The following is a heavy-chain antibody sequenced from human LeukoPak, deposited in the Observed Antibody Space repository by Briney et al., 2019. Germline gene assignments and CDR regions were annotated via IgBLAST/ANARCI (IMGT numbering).Heavy chain of an antibody. CDR3: TKCLKWFGERNNYYYYMDV. V-gene: IGHV3-53*01. Sequence: GGSLRLSCAASGFTVSSNYMSWVRQAPGKGLEWVSILYSGGSTFYADSVKGRFTISRDNSKNMLYLQMNSLRAEDTAVYYCTKCLKWFGERNNYYYYMDVWGKGTTVTISS. J-gene: IGHJ6*03. D-gene: IGHD3-10*01. CDR2: LYSGGST. CDR1: GFTVSSNY.